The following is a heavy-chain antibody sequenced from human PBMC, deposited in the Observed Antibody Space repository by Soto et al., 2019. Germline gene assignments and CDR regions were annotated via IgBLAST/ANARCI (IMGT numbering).Heavy chain of an antibody. J-gene: IGHJ4*02. CDR1: GYSFTAYY. D-gene: IGHD6-13*01. CDR3: VRAVGRDGSGWYKGAYDS. V-gene: IGHV1-2*04. Sequence: HVQLVQSGAAVERSGASVKVSCKTSGYSFTAYYIHWVRQAPGQGLEWMGWINPDTGGTDFAQRFQGWVTMTRDTSLTTAYMDLNSLRSDDTAIYYCVRAVGRDGSGWYKGAYDSWGQGTLVTVSS. CDR2: INPDTGGT.